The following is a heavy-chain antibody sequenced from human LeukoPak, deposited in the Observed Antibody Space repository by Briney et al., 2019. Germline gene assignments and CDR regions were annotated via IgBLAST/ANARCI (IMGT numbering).Heavy chain of an antibody. J-gene: IGHJ4*02. CDR2: IDNDGSYI. CDR3: ASKYSAGWLFDY. V-gene: IGHV3-21*01. Sequence: GGSLRLSCAASGFTFSSYTMNWVRQAPGKGLEWVSSIDNDGSYIYYADSVKGRFTLSRDNAENSVHLQMISLRAEDTAVYYCASKYSAGWLFDYWGQGTLVTVSS. CDR1: GFTFSSYT. D-gene: IGHD5-12*01.